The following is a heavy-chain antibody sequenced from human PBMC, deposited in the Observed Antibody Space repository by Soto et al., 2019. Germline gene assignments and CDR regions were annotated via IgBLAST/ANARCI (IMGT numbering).Heavy chain of an antibody. V-gene: IGHV4-59*01. CDR3: VFDRGYCYGFLVYGYGIGV. Sequence: QVQLQESGPGLVKPSETMSLTCTVSGGSISSYYWSWIRQPPGKGLEWIGYIYYSGSTNYNPSLMCRLTISVVLSKNHYSMTLSSLTAAVTAVFYCVFDRGYCYGFLVYGYGIGVWGQGSKVTVSS. D-gene: IGHD5-18*01. CDR2: IYYSGST. J-gene: IGHJ6*01. CDR1: GGSISSYY.